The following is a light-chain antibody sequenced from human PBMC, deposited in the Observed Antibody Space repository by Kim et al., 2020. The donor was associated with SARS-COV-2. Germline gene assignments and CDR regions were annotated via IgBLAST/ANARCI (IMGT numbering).Light chain of an antibody. V-gene: IGLV3-1*01. Sequence: SYELTQPTSVSVSPGQTASITCSGDKLGDKYACWYQQKPDQSPVLVIYQDSKRPSGIPERFSGSNSGNTATLTISGTQAMDEADYYCQAWDSSTGVFGTGTKVTVL. CDR1: KLGDKY. CDR2: QDS. CDR3: QAWDSSTGV. J-gene: IGLJ1*01.